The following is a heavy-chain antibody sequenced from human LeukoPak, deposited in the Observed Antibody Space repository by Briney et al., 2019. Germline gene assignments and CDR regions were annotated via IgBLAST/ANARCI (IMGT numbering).Heavy chain of an antibody. V-gene: IGHV5-51*01. D-gene: IGHD6-13*01. CDR1: GYRLTNNW. CDR3: VRFVLSSSLDR. J-gene: IGHJ5*02. Sequence: GESLKISCKISGYRLTNNWIGWVRQVPGKGLEWMGLIYPGYSDAKYSPSFQGQVTLSVDTSISTAYLQLGGLRASDTAIYYCVRFVLSSSLDRWGQGTLVTVSS. CDR2: IYPGYSDA.